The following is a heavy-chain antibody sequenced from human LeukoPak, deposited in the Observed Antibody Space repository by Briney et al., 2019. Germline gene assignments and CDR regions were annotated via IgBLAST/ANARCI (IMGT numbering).Heavy chain of an antibody. D-gene: IGHD3-16*01. CDR3: ARFAGHDAFDI. CDR1: AFTFSTYP. CDR2: LSYDGRDK. Sequence: GGSLRLSCAASAFTFSTYPMHWVRQAPGKGLEWVAVLSYDGRDKYYADSVKGRFTISRDNSKNTLYLQMNSLRAEDTAVYYCARFAGHDAFDIWGQGTMVTVSS. V-gene: IGHV3-30*04. J-gene: IGHJ3*02.